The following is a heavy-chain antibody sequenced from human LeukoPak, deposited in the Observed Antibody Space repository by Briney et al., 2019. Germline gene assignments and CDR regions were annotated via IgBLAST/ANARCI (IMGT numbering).Heavy chain of an antibody. CDR2: IYYSGST. CDR3: ARVTRKSLYYDSSGYYLDY. V-gene: IGHV4-39*07. CDR1: GGSISSSSYY. J-gene: IGHJ4*02. Sequence: PSETLSLTCTVSGGSISSSSYYWGWIRQPPGKGLEWIGSIYYSGSTYYNPSLKSRVTISVDTSKNQFSLKLSSVTAADTAVYYCARVTRKSLYYDSSGYYLDYWGQGTLVTVSS. D-gene: IGHD3-22*01.